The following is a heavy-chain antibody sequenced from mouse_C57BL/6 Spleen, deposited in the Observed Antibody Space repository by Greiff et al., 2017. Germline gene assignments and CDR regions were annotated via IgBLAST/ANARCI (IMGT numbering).Heavy chain of an antibody. CDR1: GYTFTSYW. D-gene: IGHD2-2*01. V-gene: IGHV1-55*01. Sequence: QVQLQQPGAELVKPGASVTMSCKASGYTFTSYWITWVKQRPGPGLEWIGDIYPGSGSTNSNEQFKSKANLTVDTSSSTAYMQLSSLTSEDSAVYYSARGGLRPPYYAMDDWGQGTSVTVSS. CDR2: IYPGSGST. CDR3: ARGGLRPPYYAMDD. J-gene: IGHJ4*01.